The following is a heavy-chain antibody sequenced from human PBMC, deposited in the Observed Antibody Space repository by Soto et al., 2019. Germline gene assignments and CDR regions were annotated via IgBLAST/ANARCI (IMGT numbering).Heavy chain of an antibody. CDR3: VKGDSSSWYLNN. CDR1: GFTFSYYA. Sequence: DVQLVESGGALVQPGGSLRLSCSASGFTFSYYAMHWVRQAPGKGLEYLSTINDNGGSTYYADSVKGRFTISRDNSKNTLYLRMSSLRAEDTAVYYCVKGDSSSWYLNNWGQGTLLTVSS. D-gene: IGHD6-13*01. CDR2: INDNGGST. V-gene: IGHV3-64D*06. J-gene: IGHJ4*02.